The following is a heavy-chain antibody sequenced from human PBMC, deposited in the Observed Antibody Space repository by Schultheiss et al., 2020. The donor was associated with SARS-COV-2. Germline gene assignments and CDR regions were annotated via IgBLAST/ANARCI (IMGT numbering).Heavy chain of an antibody. CDR3: AHSLYYDRDYVGPIYFDY. V-gene: IGHV2-5*02. CDR1: GFSLSTSGVG. J-gene: IGHJ4*02. CDR2: IYWDDDK. D-gene: IGHD4-23*01. Sequence: SGPTLVKPTQTLTLTCTFSGFSLSTSGVGVGWIRQPPGKALEWLALIYWDDDKRYSPSLKRRLTITKDTSKNQVVLTMTNMDPVDTATYYCAHSLYYDRDYVGPIYFDYWGQGTLVTVSS.